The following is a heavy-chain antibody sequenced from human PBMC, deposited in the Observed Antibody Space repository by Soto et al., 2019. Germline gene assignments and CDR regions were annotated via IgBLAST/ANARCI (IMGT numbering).Heavy chain of an antibody. D-gene: IGHD6-13*01. CDR2: ISYDGSNK. CDR1: GFTFSSYA. J-gene: IGHJ6*02. CDR3: ARNRAVSSWYYYYYGMDV. V-gene: IGHV3-30-3*01. Sequence: GGSLRLSCAASGFTFSSYAMHWVRQAPGKGLEWVAVISYDGSNKYYADSVKGRFTISRDNSKNTLYLQMNSLRAEDTAVYYCARNRAVSSWYYYYYGMDVWGQGTTVTVSS.